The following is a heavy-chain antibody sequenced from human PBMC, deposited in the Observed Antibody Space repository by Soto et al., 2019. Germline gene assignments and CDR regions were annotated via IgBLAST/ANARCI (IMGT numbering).Heavy chain of an antibody. CDR3: ARELPNPDGFPRHFDY. CDR1: GGTFSSYT. J-gene: IGHJ4*02. D-gene: IGHD1-26*01. V-gene: IGHV1-69*04. CDR2: IIPILGIA. Sequence: SVKVSCKASGGTFSSYTISWVRQAPGQGLEWMGRIIPILGIANYAQKFQGRVTITADKSTSTAYMELSSLRSEDTAVYYCARELPNPDGFPRHFDYWGQGTLVTVSS.